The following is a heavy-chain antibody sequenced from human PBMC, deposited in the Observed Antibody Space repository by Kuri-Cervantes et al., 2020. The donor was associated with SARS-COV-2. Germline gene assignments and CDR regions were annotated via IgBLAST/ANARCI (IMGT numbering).Heavy chain of an antibody. CDR1: GFTVSSNY. V-gene: IGHV3-30*18. J-gene: IGHJ4*02. D-gene: IGHD6-13*01. Sequence: GESLKISCAASGFTVSSNYMSWVRQAPGKGLEWVAVISYDGSNKYYADSVKGRFTISRDNSKNTLYMQMNSLRAEDTAVYYCAKEEFIAAYFDYWGQGTLVTVSS. CDR2: ISYDGSNK. CDR3: AKEEFIAAYFDY.